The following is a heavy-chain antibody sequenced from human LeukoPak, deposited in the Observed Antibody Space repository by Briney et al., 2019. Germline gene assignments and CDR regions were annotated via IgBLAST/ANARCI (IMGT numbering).Heavy chain of an antibody. V-gene: IGHV3-15*04. CDR2: IESKVDGGTT. CDR3: TTLAYCSGGRYYGFDS. D-gene: IGHD2-21*01. J-gene: IGHJ4*02. Sequence: PGGSLRLSCVVSGLTLCNAWIAWVRQGPGEGLGWGGRIESKVDGGTTDYDATVKGRFTISREDSKNTQYLKMNSLKTEDTAVYYCTTLAYCSGGRYYGFDSWGQGALVTVSS. CDR1: GLTLCNAW.